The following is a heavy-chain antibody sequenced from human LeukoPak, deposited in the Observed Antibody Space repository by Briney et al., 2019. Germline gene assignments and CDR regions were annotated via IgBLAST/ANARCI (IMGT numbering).Heavy chain of an antibody. D-gene: IGHD3-22*01. CDR3: AREHYYYDSSDLYDY. CDR1: GYTFTGYY. CDR2: INPNSGGT. V-gene: IGHV1-2*06. J-gene: IGHJ4*02. Sequence: ASVKVSCKASGYTFTGYYMHWVRQAPGQGLEWMGRINPNSGGTNYAQKFQGRVTMTRDTSISTAYMELSRLRSDDTAVYYCAREHYYYDSSDLYDYWGQGTLVTVSS.